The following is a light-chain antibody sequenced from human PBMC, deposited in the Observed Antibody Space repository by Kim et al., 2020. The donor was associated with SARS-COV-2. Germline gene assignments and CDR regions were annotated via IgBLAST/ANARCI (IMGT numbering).Light chain of an antibody. CDR2: LAS. V-gene: IGKV1-5*03. CDR3: QHYSRFPYT. J-gene: IGKJ2*01. Sequence: SSSLGDRVTITCRASENVNTWLAWYQQKPGKAPNLLIYLASTLETGAPPRFSGSGSGTEFTLTINSLQPDDFATYYCQHYSRFPYTFGQGTKLEI. CDR1: ENVNTW.